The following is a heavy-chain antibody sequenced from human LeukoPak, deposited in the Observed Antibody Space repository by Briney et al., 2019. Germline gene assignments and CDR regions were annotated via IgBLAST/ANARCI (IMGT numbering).Heavy chain of an antibody. CDR2: MNPNSGGT. D-gene: IGHD3-16*01. Sequence: ASVKVSCKSSGYTFTGYYIHWVRQAPGQGLEWMGWMNPNSGGTNYAQKFQGRVTMTRDTSTSTAYIELSGLRSDDTAVYSCARDGGGTAFDTWGQGTMVTVS. CDR3: ARDGGGTAFDT. J-gene: IGHJ3*02. CDR1: GYTFTGYY. V-gene: IGHV1-2*02.